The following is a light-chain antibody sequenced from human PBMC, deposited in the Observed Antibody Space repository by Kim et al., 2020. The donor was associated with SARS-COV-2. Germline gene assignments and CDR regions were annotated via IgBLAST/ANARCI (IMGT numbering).Light chain of an antibody. CDR1: SSDVGAYDY. J-gene: IGLJ1*01. CDR2: DVN. Sequence: QSVVTQPASVSGSPGQSITISCTGTSSDVGAYDYVSWYQQHPGKAPKLMIYDVNNRPSGVSNRFSGSKSDNTASLTISGLQPEDEADYYCASFTSKSTPSFGTGTKVTVL. V-gene: IGLV2-14*03. CDR3: ASFTSKSTPS.